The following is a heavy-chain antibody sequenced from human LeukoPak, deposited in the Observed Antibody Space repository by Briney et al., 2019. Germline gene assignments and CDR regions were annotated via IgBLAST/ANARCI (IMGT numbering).Heavy chain of an antibody. CDR1: GFTFRTYW. J-gene: IGHJ4*02. CDR3: ARDDLSWYSGIDY. Sequence: PGGSLRLSCELSGFTFRTYWMHWVRQAPGKGLVWVSYINSDGTGTMYADSVKGRFTVSRDNAKNTLYLQMSSLRAEDTAVYYCARDDLSWYSGIDYWGQGVLVTVSS. D-gene: IGHD6-13*01. V-gene: IGHV3-74*03. CDR2: INSDGTGT.